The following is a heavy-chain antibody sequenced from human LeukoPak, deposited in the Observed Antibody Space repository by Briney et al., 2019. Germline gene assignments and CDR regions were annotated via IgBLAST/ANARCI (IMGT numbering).Heavy chain of an antibody. CDR3: ARDGSSWSNWLDP. J-gene: IGHJ5*02. CDR1: GFTLRSYW. D-gene: IGHD6-13*01. V-gene: IGHV3-74*01. Sequence: GGSLRLSCAASGFTLRSYWMHWVRQAPGKGVVWVSRIKSDGGSTSYADSVKGRFTISRDNVKNTLYLQMNSLRAEDTAVYYCARDGSSWSNWLDPWGQGTLVTVSS. CDR2: IKSDGGST.